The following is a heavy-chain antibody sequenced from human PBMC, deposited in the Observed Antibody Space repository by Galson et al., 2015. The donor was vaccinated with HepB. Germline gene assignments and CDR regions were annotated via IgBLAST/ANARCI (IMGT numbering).Heavy chain of an antibody. CDR3: ARDPTPAAIYYYYYMDV. CDR1: GFTFSSYG. D-gene: IGHD2-2*01. V-gene: IGHV3-33*01. J-gene: IGHJ6*03. CDR2: IWYDGSNK. Sequence: SLRLSCAASGFTFSSYGMHWVRQAPGKGLEWVAVIWYDGSNKYYADSVKGRFTISRDNSKNTLYLQMNSLRAEDTAVYYCARDPTPAAIYYYYYMDVWGKGTTVTVSS.